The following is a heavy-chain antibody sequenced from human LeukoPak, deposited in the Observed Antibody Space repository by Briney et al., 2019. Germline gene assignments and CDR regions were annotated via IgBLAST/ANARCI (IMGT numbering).Heavy chain of an antibody. V-gene: IGHV4-61*08. D-gene: IGHD3-22*01. CDR1: GGSISSGGYY. CDR2: IYYSGST. J-gene: IGHJ6*02. Sequence: SETLSLTCTVSGGSISSGGYYWSCIRQHPGKGLECIGYIYYSGSTNYNPSLKSRVTISVDTSKHQFSLKLSSVTAADTAVYYCARNPPDYYDSSGYYYPYYYYGMDVWGQGTTVTVSS. CDR3: ARNPPDYYDSSGYYYPYYYYGMDV.